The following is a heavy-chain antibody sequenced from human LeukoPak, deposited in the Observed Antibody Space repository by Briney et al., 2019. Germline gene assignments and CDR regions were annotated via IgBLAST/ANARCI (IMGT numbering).Heavy chain of an antibody. CDR1: GYTFTSYY. CDR2: MNPNSGNT. Sequence: ASVKVSRKASGYTFTSYYMHWVRQATGQGLEWMGWMNPNSGNTGYAQKFQGRVTMTRNTSISTAYMELSSLRSEDTAVYYCARGAIYYGMDVWGQGTTVTVSS. J-gene: IGHJ6*02. CDR3: ARGAIYYGMDV. V-gene: IGHV1-8*02.